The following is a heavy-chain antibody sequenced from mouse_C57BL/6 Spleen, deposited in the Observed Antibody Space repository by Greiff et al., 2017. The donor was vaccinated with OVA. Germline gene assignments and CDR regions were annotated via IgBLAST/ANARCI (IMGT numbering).Heavy chain of an antibody. Sequence: EVQLQQSGPELVKPGASVKISCKASGYTFTDYYMNWVKQSHGKSLEWIGDINPNNGGTSYNQKFKGKATLTVDKSSSTAYMELRSLTSEDSAVYYCARRDYYYGSSWWYFDVWGTGTTVTVSS. D-gene: IGHD1-1*01. J-gene: IGHJ1*03. CDR3: ARRDYYYGSSWWYFDV. CDR1: GYTFTDYY. V-gene: IGHV1-26*01. CDR2: INPNNGGT.